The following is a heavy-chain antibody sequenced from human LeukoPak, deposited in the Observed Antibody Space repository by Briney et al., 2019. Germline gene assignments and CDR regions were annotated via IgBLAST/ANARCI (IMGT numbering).Heavy chain of an antibody. CDR3: ATGRNGVVPSPILGVGPWYNYHYMDV. CDR2: SDRSGTT. CDR1: GGSFSGYY. Sequence: PSETLSLTCAVYGGSFSGYYWSWIRQPPGKGLEWIGESDRSGTTNYNPSLKSRVTMSVDTSKNQFSLMVSSVTAADTAVYYCATGRNGVVPSPILGVGPWYNYHYMDVWGKGTTVTVSS. J-gene: IGHJ6*03. D-gene: IGHD2-2*02. V-gene: IGHV4-34*01.